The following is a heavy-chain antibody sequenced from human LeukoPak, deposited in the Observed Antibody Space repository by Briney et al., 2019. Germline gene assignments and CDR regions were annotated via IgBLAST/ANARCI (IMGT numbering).Heavy chain of an antibody. V-gene: IGHV3-48*02. CDR3: ARSYCSSTSCYPDY. Sequence: GGSLRLSCVASGFTFSSYSMNWVRQAPGKGLEWVSYISSSSSTIYYADSVKGRFTISRDNAKNSLYLQMNSLRDEDTAVYYCARSYCSSTSCYPDYWGQGTLVTVSS. J-gene: IGHJ4*02. D-gene: IGHD2-2*01. CDR1: GFTFSSYS. CDR2: ISSSSSTI.